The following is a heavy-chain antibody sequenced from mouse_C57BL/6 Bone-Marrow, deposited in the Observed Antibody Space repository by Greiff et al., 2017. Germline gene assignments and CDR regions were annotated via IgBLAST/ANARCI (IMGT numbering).Heavy chain of an antibody. V-gene: IGHV1-55*01. J-gene: IGHJ1*03. D-gene: IGHD1-1*01. CDR2: INPGSGST. Sequence: QVQLQQPGAELVKPGASVKMSCKASGYTFTSYWITWVKQRPGQGLEWIGDINPGSGSTTYNEKFKSKATLTVDTSSSTAYMQLSSLTSEDSAVYDCARGDCGSSYRYFDVWGTGTTVTVSS. CDR1: GYTFTSYW. CDR3: ARGDCGSSYRYFDV.